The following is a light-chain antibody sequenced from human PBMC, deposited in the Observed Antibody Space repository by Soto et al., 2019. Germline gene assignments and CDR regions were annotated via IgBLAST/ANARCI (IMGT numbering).Light chain of an antibody. V-gene: IGKV1-39*01. CDR1: QGISSY. Sequence: DIQMTQSPSSLSASVGDRVTITCRASQGISSYLNWYQQKPGKAPKHLIYAASSLQSRVPSRFSGSGSGTDFTLTISRLQTEDFATSYCQQRYSTPLTFGHGTNVDIK. CDR3: QQRYSTPLT. J-gene: IGKJ3*01. CDR2: AAS.